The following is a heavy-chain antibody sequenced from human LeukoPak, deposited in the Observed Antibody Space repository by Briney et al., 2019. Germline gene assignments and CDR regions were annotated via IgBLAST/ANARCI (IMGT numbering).Heavy chain of an antibody. CDR3: ARDHNLELVFDF. CDR1: GYTFTNYG. CDR2: ISAYNGNT. D-gene: IGHD6-13*01. V-gene: IGHV1-18*01. J-gene: IGHJ4*02. Sequence: GASVKVSCETSGYTFTNYGISWVRQAPGLGLEWMGWISAYNGNTNYAQKVQGRVTMTTDTSTSTAYMELSRLRSDDTAVYYRARDHNLELVFDFWGQGTLVTVSS.